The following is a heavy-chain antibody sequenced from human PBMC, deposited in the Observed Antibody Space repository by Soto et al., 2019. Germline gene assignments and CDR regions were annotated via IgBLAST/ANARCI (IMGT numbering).Heavy chain of an antibody. D-gene: IGHD2-2*01. CDR1: GDSISSFY. CDR3: ARVGYCSSTPCWPIGYFEY. Sequence: SETLSLTCTVSGDSISSFYWTWIRQPPGKGLEWVGYIFSSGSTNYNPSLKSRVTISVDTSENQFSLKLTSVTAAGTAVYYCARVGYCSSTPCWPIGYFEYWGQGTLVTVSS. CDR2: IFSSGST. V-gene: IGHV4-59*01. J-gene: IGHJ4*02.